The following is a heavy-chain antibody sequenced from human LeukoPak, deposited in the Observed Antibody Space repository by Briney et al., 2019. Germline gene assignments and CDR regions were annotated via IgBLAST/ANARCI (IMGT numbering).Heavy chain of an antibody. Sequence: GGSLRLSCAASGFTFSSYGMHWVRQAPGKGLEWVAFIRYDGSNKCYADSVKGRFTISRDNSKNTLYLQMNSLRAEDTAVYYCAKDRVVGAPRNPFDYWGQGTLVTVSS. J-gene: IGHJ4*02. D-gene: IGHD1-26*01. V-gene: IGHV3-30*02. CDR2: IRYDGSNK. CDR3: AKDRVVGAPRNPFDY. CDR1: GFTFSSYG.